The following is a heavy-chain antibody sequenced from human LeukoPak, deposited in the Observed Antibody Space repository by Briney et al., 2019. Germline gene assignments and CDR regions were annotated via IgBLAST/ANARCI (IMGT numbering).Heavy chain of an antibody. CDR3: AKRYGDSTGWFFDF. Sequence: PGESLKLSCEGSRYSFDSYAMTWVRQAPGKGLEWVSSINGGGDITYYAESVKGRFTVSRDNSKNTLFLQMNSLRAEDTAVFYCAKRYGDSTGWFFDFWGQESLVTVSS. CDR1: RYSFDSYA. CDR2: INGGGDIT. V-gene: IGHV3-23*01. D-gene: IGHD6-13*01. J-gene: IGHJ4*02.